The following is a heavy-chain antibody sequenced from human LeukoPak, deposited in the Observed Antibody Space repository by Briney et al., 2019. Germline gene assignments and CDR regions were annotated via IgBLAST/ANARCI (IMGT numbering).Heavy chain of an antibody. D-gene: IGHD2-2*01. CDR3: ARAAEYQLHYTVHYGMDV. CDR1: GGSISSGGYY. Sequence: SETLSLTCTVSGGSISSGGYYWSWIRQHPGKGLEWIGYIYYSGSTYYNPSLKSRVTISVDTSKNQFSLKLSPVTAADTAVYYCARAAEYQLHYTVHYGMDVWGQGTTVTVSS. J-gene: IGHJ6*02. CDR2: IYYSGST. V-gene: IGHV4-31*03.